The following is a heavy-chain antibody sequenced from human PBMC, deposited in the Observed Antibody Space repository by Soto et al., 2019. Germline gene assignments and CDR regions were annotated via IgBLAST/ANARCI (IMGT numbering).Heavy chain of an antibody. CDR3: ATDQGYCSGGSCWQGAFDI. CDR1: GYTLTELS. Sequence: QVQLVQSGAEVKKPGASVKVSCKVSGYTLTELSMHWVRQAPGKGLEWMGGFDPEDGETIYAQKFQGRVTMTEDTSTDTAYMELSSLRSEDTAVYHCATDQGYCSGGSCWQGAFDIWGQGTMVTVSS. J-gene: IGHJ3*02. D-gene: IGHD2-15*01. V-gene: IGHV1-24*01. CDR2: FDPEDGET.